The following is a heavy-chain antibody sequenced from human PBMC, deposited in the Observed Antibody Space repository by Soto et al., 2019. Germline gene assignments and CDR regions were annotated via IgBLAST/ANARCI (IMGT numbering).Heavy chain of an antibody. CDR3: VRQGIDYLHGLVDV. CDR1: SGPDRSHN. D-gene: IGHD4-17*01. J-gene: IGHJ6*02. CDR2: VYYTGDT. Sequence: QVQLQQSGPRLVKPSETLSLTCTVSSGPDRSHNWGWIRQPPGRGLEWIGYVYYTGDTAYNPSLRGRVTISAGTPTNDISLTLTSVTAAATAVYYCVRQGIDYLHGLVDVWGQGTTVSVSS. V-gene: IGHV4-59*08.